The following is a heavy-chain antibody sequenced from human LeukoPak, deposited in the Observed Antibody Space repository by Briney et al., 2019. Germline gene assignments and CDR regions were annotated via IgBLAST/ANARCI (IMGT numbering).Heavy chain of an antibody. CDR3: TSEPVP. V-gene: IGHV4-4*07. CDR1: GGSISNYY. J-gene: IGHJ4*02. CDR2: IYAGGTV. Sequence: SETLSLTCTVSGGSISNYYWSWIRQPAGKGLEWIGRIYAGGTVSYNPSLKSRVTMSADMSKNQLSLKLTSVTAADTAVYYCTSEPVPWGQGTLVTVSS. D-gene: IGHD6-19*01.